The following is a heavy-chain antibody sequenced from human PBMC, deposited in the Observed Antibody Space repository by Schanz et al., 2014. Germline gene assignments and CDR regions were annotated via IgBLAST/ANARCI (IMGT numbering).Heavy chain of an antibody. J-gene: IGHJ3*02. CDR2: LSEGGGGT. Sequence: EVHLLESGGGLVPPGGSLRLSCAASGFTFSSYAMSWVRQAPGKGLEWVSALSEGGGGTHYADSVRGRFTISSDNSKSTLYLQMSSLRAEDTAVYYCAKGRFGELSAFDIWGQGTMVTVSS. D-gene: IGHD3-10*01. CDR1: GFTFSSYA. CDR3: AKGRFGELSAFDI. V-gene: IGHV3-23*01.